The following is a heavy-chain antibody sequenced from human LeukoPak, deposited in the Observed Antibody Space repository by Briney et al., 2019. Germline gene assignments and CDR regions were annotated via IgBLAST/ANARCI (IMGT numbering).Heavy chain of an antibody. CDR1: GFTFSNYS. CDR2: ITSSSTFR. J-gene: IGHJ4*02. D-gene: IGHD6-13*01. V-gene: IGHV3-21*01. CDR3: ARGKSAATPIDY. Sequence: TGGSLRLSCVGFGFTFSNYSMNWVRQAPGKGLEWVSSITSSSTFRYYADSLTGRFTISRDNAENSLYLQINSLTAEDTALYYCARGKSAATPIDYWGQGTLVTVSS.